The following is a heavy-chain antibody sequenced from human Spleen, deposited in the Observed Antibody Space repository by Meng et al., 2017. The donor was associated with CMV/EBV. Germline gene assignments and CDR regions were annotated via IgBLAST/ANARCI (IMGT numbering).Heavy chain of an antibody. D-gene: IGHD1-26*01. CDR1: LCRSTSGVD. Sequence: LCRSTSGVDVCWIRQPPRKALEWLARIYWNDDKRYSPSLKSRLTITKDTSKNQVVLTMTNMDPVDTATYYCAHMGGDSYDYYGMDVWGQGTTVTVSS. J-gene: IGHJ6*02. CDR2: IYWNDDK. CDR3: AHMGGDSYDYYGMDV. V-gene: IGHV2-5*01.